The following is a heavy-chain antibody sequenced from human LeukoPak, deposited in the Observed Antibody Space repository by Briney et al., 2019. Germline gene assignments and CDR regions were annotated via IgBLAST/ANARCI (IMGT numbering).Heavy chain of an antibody. D-gene: IGHD6-19*01. CDR1: GFTFSSYE. CDR3: ARDTSGWYRWFDP. J-gene: IGHJ5*02. Sequence: GGSLRLSCAASGFTFSSYEMNWVRQAPGKGLEWVSYISGSGSTIYYADSVKGRFTISGDNAKSSLYLQMNSLRVEDTAVYYCARDTSGWYRWFDPWGQGTLVTVSS. V-gene: IGHV3-48*03. CDR2: ISGSGSTI.